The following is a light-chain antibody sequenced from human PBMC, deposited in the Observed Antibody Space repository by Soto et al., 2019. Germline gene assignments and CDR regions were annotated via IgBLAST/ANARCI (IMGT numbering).Light chain of an antibody. V-gene: IGLV1-47*01. J-gene: IGLJ2*01. CDR3: AAWDDSLSAVV. CDR1: SSNIGSNY. Sequence: QSVLTQPPSASGTPGQRVTISCSGSSSNIGSNYVYWYQQLPGTAPKLLIYRNNQRPSGVPDRFFGSKSGTSASLAISGLRSEDEADYYCAAWDDSLSAVVFGGGTKVTVL. CDR2: RNN.